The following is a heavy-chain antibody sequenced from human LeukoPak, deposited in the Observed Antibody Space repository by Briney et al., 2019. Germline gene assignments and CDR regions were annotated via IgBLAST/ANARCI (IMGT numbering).Heavy chain of an antibody. D-gene: IGHD6-13*01. CDR3: ATGPGASWQQPTYYFDY. J-gene: IGHJ4*02. V-gene: IGHV1-24*01. CDR1: GKTLSDLS. CDR2: SDPEDGER. Sequence: GASVKVSCKVSGKTLSDLSIHWLGQPPGKGLGWLGGSDPEDGERIYAQMFQGRVTKTEDTSTDTAYMELSSLRSEDTAVYYCATGPGASWQQPTYYFDYWGQGTLVTVSS.